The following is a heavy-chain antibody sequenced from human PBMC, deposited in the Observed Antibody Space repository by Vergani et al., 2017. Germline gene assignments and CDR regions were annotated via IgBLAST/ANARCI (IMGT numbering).Heavy chain of an antibody. Sequence: EVQLVESGGGLVKPGGSLRLSCAASGFTFSSYSMNWVRQAPGKGLEWVSSISSSSYIYYADSVKGRFTISRDNAKNSLYLQMNSLRAEDTAVYYCARDEIQLYYFDYWGQGTLVTVSS. D-gene: IGHD5-18*01. CDR2: ISSSSYI. V-gene: IGHV3-21*01. CDR1: GFTFSSYS. J-gene: IGHJ4*02. CDR3: ARDEIQLYYFDY.